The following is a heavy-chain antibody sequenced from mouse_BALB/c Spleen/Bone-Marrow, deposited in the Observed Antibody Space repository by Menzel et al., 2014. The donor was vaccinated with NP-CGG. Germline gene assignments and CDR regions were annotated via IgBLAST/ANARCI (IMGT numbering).Heavy chain of an antibody. CDR1: GYAFTNYL. CDR2: INPGSGGT. D-gene: IGHD2-3*01. J-gene: IGHJ3*01. V-gene: IGHV1-54*01. Sequence: QVQLQQSGAELVRPGTSVKVSCKASGYAFTNYLIEWVKQRPGQGLEWIGMINPGSGGTNYNEKFKGKATLTADKSSSTAYMQLSSLTSDDSAVYFCARDWLLPFACWGQGTLVTVST. CDR3: ARDWLLPFAC.